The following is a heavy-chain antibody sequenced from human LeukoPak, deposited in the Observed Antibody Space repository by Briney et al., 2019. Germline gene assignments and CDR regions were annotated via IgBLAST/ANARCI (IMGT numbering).Heavy chain of an antibody. V-gene: IGHV3-9*01. CDR2: ISWNSRSI. J-gene: IGHJ4*02. CDR3: AKDMRRAQYLEFGY. Sequence: AGGSLRLSCAASGFTFYDYAMRWVRQAPGRGLEWVSGISWNSRSICYADSVKGRFITSRDNAKNSLYLQMNSLRVEDTDLYYCAKDMRRAQYLEFGYWGQETMVTVSS. CDR1: GFTFYDYA. D-gene: IGHD1-1*01.